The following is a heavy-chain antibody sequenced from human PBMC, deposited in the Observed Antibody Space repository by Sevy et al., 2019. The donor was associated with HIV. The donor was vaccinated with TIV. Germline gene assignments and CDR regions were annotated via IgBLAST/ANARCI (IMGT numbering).Heavy chain of an antibody. CDR2: ISGSGSRT. CDR1: GFSFDSYG. J-gene: IGHJ6*03. Sequence: GGSLRLSCAVSGFSFDSYGMTWVRQAPGKGLERVSGISGSGSRTYYADSVKGRFIISRDNSKNTLDLQMNSLRSEDKAIYYCAKGGGGHYDPDEIGYYFYYYNMDVWGKGTTVTVSS. CDR3: AKGGGGHYDPDEIGYYFYYYNMDV. V-gene: IGHV3-23*01. D-gene: IGHD3-22*01.